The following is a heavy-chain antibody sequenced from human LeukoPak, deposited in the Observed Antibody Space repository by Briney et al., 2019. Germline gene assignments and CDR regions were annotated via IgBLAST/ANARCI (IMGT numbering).Heavy chain of an antibody. J-gene: IGHJ4*02. Sequence: GGSLRLSCTASGLIVTNNYTNWVRQAPGKGLEWVSLVYSGGSTYYADSVKGRFTISRDNSKNMVYLQMNSLRAEDTAMYYCARDPPAVLIDTYGWGQGTLVTVSS. V-gene: IGHV3-66*01. CDR3: ARDPPAVLIDTYG. D-gene: IGHD2-8*01. CDR2: VYSGGST. CDR1: GLIVTNNY.